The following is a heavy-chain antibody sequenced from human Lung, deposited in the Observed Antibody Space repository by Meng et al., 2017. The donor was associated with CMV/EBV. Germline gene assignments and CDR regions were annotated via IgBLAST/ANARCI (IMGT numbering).Heavy chain of an antibody. CDR2: TYYRSKWYD. CDR3: ARDYYDSGAYYYTEEYYHGLDV. Sequence: SETLSLTCAISGDSVSSNSAAWNWIRQSTSRGLEWLGRTYYRSKWYDDYAMAVKSRITINPDTSKNQFSLQLNSVTPEDTAVYYCARDYYDSGAYYYTEEYYHGLDVWGQGTTVTVSS. D-gene: IGHD3-22*01. J-gene: IGHJ6*02. CDR1: GDSVSSNSAA. V-gene: IGHV6-1*01.